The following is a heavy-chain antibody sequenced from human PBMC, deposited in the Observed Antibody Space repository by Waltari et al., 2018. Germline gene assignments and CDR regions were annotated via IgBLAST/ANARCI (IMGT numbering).Heavy chain of an antibody. V-gene: IGHV3-23*04. CDR3: ARHYYDSSGYIDY. CDR1: GVTFSSYA. CDR2: ISGSGGST. D-gene: IGHD3-22*01. Sequence: EVQLVESGGGLVQPGGSLRLSCAASGVTFSSYAMSWVRQAPGKGLEWVSAISGSGGSTYYADSVKGRFTISRDNSKNTLYLQMNSLRAEDTAVYYCARHYYDSSGYIDYWGQGTLVTVSS. J-gene: IGHJ4*02.